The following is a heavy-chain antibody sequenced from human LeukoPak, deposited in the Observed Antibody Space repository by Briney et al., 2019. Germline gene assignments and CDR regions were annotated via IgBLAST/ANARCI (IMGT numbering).Heavy chain of an antibody. J-gene: IGHJ4*02. Sequence: SETLSLTCTVSGGSISSYFCTWIRQPAGKGLEWIGRIHTSGSTNYNPSLKCRVTMSVDTSKNQFSLKLSSVTAADTAVYYCARDPEGHGNYFDYWGQGALVTVSS. CDR3: ARDPEGHGNYFDY. V-gene: IGHV4-4*07. D-gene: IGHD1-14*01. CDR1: GGSISSYF. CDR2: IHTSGST.